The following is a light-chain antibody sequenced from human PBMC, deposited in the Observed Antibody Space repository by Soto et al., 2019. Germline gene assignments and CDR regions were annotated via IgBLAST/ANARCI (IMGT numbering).Light chain of an antibody. V-gene: IGKV3-20*01. Sequence: EIVLTQSPGTLSLSPGQRATLSCRASQTVRNNYVAWYQQKPGQAPRLLIFASSSRAPGIPDRFSGSGSGADFTLTIRRLEAEDFAVYYCQQYGHSPRTFGRGTKVEIK. CDR3: QQYGHSPRT. CDR2: ASS. CDR1: QTVRNNY. J-gene: IGKJ4*01.